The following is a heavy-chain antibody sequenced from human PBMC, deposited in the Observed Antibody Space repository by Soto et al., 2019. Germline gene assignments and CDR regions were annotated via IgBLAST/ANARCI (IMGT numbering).Heavy chain of an antibody. CDR3: AGLNYHASSGTVS. J-gene: IGHJ5*02. V-gene: IGHV4-59*01. CDR1: GGSIYSDN. CDR2: ISYSGST. D-gene: IGHD3-22*01. Sequence: SETLSVTCTVSGGSIYSDNWNWIRQPPGKGLEWIGYISYSGSTNYYPSLKSRVTISVDTSKNQFSLKLSSVTAADTAVYYCAGLNYHASSGTVSWGQGILVPVSA.